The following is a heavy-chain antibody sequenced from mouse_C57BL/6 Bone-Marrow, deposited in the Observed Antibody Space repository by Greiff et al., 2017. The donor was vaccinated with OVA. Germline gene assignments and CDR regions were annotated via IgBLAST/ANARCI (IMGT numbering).Heavy chain of an antibody. Sequence: EVMLVESGEGLVKPGGSLKLSCAASGFTFSSYAMSWVRQTPEKRLEWVAYISSGGDYLYYADTVKGRCTISRDNARNTLYLQMSSRKSEDTAMYYCTREVKLRRDWGQGTLVTVSA. CDR3: TREVKLRRD. D-gene: IGHD2-4*01. CDR1: GFTFSSYA. V-gene: IGHV5-9-1*02. J-gene: IGHJ3*01. CDR2: ISSGGDYL.